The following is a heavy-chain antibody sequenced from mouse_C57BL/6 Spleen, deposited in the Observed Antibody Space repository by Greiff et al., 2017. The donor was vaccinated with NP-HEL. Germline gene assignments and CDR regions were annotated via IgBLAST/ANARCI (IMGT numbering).Heavy chain of an antibody. CDR1: GFTFSSYA. J-gene: IGHJ2*01. Sequence: EVNLVESGEGLVKPGGSLKLSCAASGFTFSSYAMSWVRQTPEKRLEWVAYISSGGDYIYYADTVKGRFTISRDNARNTLYLQMSSLKSEDTAMYYCTRSTMITTSGVFDYWGQGTTLTVSS. CDR2: ISSGGDYI. V-gene: IGHV5-9-1*02. D-gene: IGHD2-4*01. CDR3: TRSTMITTSGVFDY.